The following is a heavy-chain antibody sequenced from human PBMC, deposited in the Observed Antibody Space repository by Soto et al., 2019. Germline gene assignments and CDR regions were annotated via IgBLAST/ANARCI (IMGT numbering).Heavy chain of an antibody. CDR3: ARDLAAGDL. V-gene: IGHV1-46*01. D-gene: IGHD6-13*01. CDR2: INPMGGST. Sequence: GASVKVSCKASGYTFINYYINWVRQAPGQGLEWMAIINPMGGSTNYAQEFQGRVTLTSDTSTSTVYMELSSLRFEDTALFYCARDLAAGDLWGQGTLVTVSS. CDR1: GYTFINYY. J-gene: IGHJ5*02.